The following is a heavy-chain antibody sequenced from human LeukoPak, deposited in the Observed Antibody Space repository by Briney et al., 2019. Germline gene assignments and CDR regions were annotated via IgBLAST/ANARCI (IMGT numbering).Heavy chain of an antibody. CDR1: GFTFSSYA. D-gene: IGHD6-13*01. Sequence: GGSLRLSCAASGFTFSSYAMHWVRQAPGKGLEWVAVISYDGSNKYYADSVKGRFTISRDNSKNTLYLQMNSLRAEDTAVYYCAKDGIAAAKGLDPWGQGTLVTVSS. CDR3: AKDGIAAAKGLDP. CDR2: ISYDGSNK. V-gene: IGHV3-30-3*01. J-gene: IGHJ5*02.